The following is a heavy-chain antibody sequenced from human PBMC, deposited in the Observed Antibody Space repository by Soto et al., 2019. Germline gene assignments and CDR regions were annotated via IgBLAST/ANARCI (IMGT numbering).Heavy chain of an antibody. V-gene: IGHV3-33*01. CDR2: ISYDGSSK. Sequence: GGSLRLSCAASGFTFSSYGMHWVRQAPGKGLEWVAVISYDGSSKYYADSVKGRFTISRDNSKNTLYLQMNSLRAEDTAVYYCARDLDFRYFDYWGQGTLVTVSS. J-gene: IGHJ4*02. CDR3: ARDLDFRYFDY. CDR1: GFTFSSYG. D-gene: IGHD3-3*01.